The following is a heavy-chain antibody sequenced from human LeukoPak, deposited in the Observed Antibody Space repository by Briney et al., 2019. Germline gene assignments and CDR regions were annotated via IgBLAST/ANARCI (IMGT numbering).Heavy chain of an antibody. V-gene: IGHV1-46*01. CDR3: ARDREYYGSGSYYIDY. D-gene: IGHD3-10*01. Sequence: ASVKVSCKASGYTFTSYYMHWVRQAPGQGLEWMAIINPSGGSTSYAQKFQGRVTMTRDTSTSTVYMELSSLRSEDTAVYYCARDREYYGSGSYYIDYWGQGTLATVSS. CDR1: GYTFTSYY. J-gene: IGHJ4*02. CDR2: INPSGGST.